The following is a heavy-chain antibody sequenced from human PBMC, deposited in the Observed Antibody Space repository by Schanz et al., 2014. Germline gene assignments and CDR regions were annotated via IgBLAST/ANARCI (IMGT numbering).Heavy chain of an antibody. Sequence: VHLLESGGGFVQPGGSLRLSCAASGFTFRNYWMHWVRQAPGKGLVWDSGINGDGSRAAYADAVKGRFTIARDNAKNTMYQQMNSLRAEDTAEYYCAKSDAFDIWGQGTLVTVSS. CDR3: AKSDAFDI. J-gene: IGHJ3*02. CDR1: GFTFRNYW. V-gene: IGHV3-74*01. CDR2: INGDGSRA.